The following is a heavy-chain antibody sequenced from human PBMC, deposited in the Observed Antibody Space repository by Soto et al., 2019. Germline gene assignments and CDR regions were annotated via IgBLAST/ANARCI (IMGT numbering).Heavy chain of an antibody. V-gene: IGHV1-18*01. Sequence: ASVKVSCKASGYTFTSYGISWGGRAPGQGLEWMGWISAYNGNTNYAQKLQGRVTMTTDTSTSTAYMELRSLRSDDTAVYYCARDIVVVVAATLEWCDPWGQGTMVTVSS. CDR1: GYTFTSYG. J-gene: IGHJ5*02. D-gene: IGHD2-15*01. CDR2: ISAYNGNT. CDR3: ARDIVVVVAATLEWCDP.